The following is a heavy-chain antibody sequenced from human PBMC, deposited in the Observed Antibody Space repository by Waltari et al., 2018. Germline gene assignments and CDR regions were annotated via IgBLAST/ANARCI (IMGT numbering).Heavy chain of an antibody. CDR1: GFTFSSYA. CDR2: IYSGGSK. V-gene: IGHV3-23*03. J-gene: IGHJ6*03. Sequence: EVQLLESGGGLVQPGGSLRLSCAASGFTFSSYAMSWVRQAPGKGLEWVSVIYSGGSKYYADSGKGRFTISRDNSKNTLYLQMNSLRAEDTAVYYCAKSEYYMDVWGKGTTVTVSS. CDR3: AKSEYYMDV.